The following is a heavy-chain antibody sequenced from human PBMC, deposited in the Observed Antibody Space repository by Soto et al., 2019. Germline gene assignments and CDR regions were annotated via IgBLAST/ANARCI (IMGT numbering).Heavy chain of an antibody. CDR2: IYSGGNT. Sequence: EVQLVESGGDLIQPGGSLRLSCAASGFTVSANNYMTWVRQAPGKGLESVSVIYSGGNTYYADSVKGRCTISRDNSKNTLYLQMNSLRDEDTAIYHCARGRGDIRSLSRDPWGQGTLVTVST. D-gene: IGHD3-3*01. J-gene: IGHJ5*02. V-gene: IGHV3-53*01. CDR1: GFTVSANNY. CDR3: ARGRGDIRSLSRDP.